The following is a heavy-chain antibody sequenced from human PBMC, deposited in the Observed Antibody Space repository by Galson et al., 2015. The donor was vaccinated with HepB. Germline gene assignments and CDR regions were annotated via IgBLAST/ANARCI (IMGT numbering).Heavy chain of an antibody. D-gene: IGHD4-23*01. CDR3: VKEKTGGGGWYDH. CDR2: ISSSSSYI. CDR1: GFTFSSYS. V-gene: IGHV3-21*01. Sequence: SLRLSCAASGFTFSSYSMNWVRQAPGKGLEWVSSISSSSSYIYYADSVKGRFTISRDNAKNSLYLQMNSLRAEDTTVYYCVKEKTGGGGWYDHWGQGTLVTVSS. J-gene: IGHJ5*02.